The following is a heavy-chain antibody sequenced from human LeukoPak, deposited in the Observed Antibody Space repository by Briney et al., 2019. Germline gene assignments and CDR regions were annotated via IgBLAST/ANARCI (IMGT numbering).Heavy chain of an antibody. D-gene: IGHD2-15*01. Sequence: GGSLRLSCAASGFTFSSYWMSWVRQAPGKGLGWVAHIKQDGSEKYYVDSVKGRFTISRDNAKNSLYLQMNSLRAEDTAVYYCARDIVVVVAATLGHAFDIWGQGTMVTVSS. J-gene: IGHJ3*02. CDR3: ARDIVVVVAATLGHAFDI. CDR2: IKQDGSEK. V-gene: IGHV3-7*01. CDR1: GFTFSSYW.